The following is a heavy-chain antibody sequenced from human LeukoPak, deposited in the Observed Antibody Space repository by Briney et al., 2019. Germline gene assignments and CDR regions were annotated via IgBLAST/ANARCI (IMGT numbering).Heavy chain of an antibody. D-gene: IGHD5-18*01. Sequence: PSETLCLTCTVSGGSIGSSSYYWAWIRQPPGKGLEWIGSIYYSGSTYYNPSLKSRVTIFVETSKNKFSLKVSSVTAADTAVYYCARQTWIELWHFVCWVERALVTVSS. CDR3: ARQTWIELWHFVC. CDR1: GGSIGSSSYY. CDR2: IYYSGST. V-gene: IGHV4-39*01. J-gene: IGHJ4*02.